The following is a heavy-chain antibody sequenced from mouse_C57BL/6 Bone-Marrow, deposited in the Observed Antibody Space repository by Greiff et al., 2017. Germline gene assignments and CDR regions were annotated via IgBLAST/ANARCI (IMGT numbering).Heavy chain of an antibody. CDR2: ISPRSGNT. Sequence: QVQLQQSGAELARPGASVKLSCKASGYTFTSYGISWVKQRTGQGLEWIGEISPRSGNTYYNEKFKGQATLPADKSSSTAYMELRSLKSEDSAVYCCARRSIYYGYDGPFAYWGQGTLVTVSA. CDR1: GYTFTSYG. CDR3: ARRSIYYGYDGPFAY. D-gene: IGHD2-2*01. J-gene: IGHJ3*01. V-gene: IGHV1-81*01.